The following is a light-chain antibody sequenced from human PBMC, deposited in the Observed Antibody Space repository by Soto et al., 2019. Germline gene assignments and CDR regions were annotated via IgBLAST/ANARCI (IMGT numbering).Light chain of an antibody. V-gene: IGKV1-17*01. CDR3: LQHHTYPVT. Sequence: DIQMTQSPSTLSASVGDRVAITCRASQNINSKLAWYQKKPGKAPKRLIYAASTLQNGVPSRFSGSGSGTEFTLTINSLQPEDFATYFCLQHHTYPVTFGQGTRVEI. CDR2: AAS. J-gene: IGKJ1*01. CDR1: QNINSK.